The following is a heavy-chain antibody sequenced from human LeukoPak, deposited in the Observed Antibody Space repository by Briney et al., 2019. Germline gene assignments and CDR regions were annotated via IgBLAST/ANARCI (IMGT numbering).Heavy chain of an antibody. CDR3: ARRTHSSTNFWSGYHTFDY. Sequence: GESLQISCKGSGYSFTSYWIGWVRQMPGKGLEWMGIIYPGDSDTRHSPSFQGQVTISAEKSISTAYLQWSSLKASDTAMYYCARRTHSSTNFWSGYHTFDYWGQGTLVTVSS. J-gene: IGHJ4*02. D-gene: IGHD3-3*01. CDR1: GYSFTSYW. CDR2: IYPGDSDT. V-gene: IGHV5-51*01.